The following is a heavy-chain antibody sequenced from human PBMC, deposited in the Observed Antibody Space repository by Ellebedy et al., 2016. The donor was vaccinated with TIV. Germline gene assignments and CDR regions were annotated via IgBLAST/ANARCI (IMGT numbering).Heavy chain of an antibody. Sequence: GESLKISCVGSGFSFRSYWMSWVRQAPGKGLEWVANINQDGGETYYGDSVKGRFTISRDNAKRTLDLQMNSLRAEDTAIYYCATDGSYGDYLSPTHAFVMWGQGTVVTVSS. J-gene: IGHJ3*02. CDR1: GFSFRSYW. CDR3: ATDGSYGDYLSPTHAFVM. CDR2: INQDGGET. V-gene: IGHV3-7*01. D-gene: IGHD3-16*01.